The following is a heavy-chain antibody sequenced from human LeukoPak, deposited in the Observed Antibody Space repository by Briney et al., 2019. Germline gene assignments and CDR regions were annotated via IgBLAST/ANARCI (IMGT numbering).Heavy chain of an antibody. CDR1: GGSISSYY. Sequence: SETLSLTCTVSGGSISSYYWSWIRQPPGKGLEWIGYIYYSGSTNYNPSLKSRVTISVDTSKNQFSLKLSSVTAADTAVYYCARSKGGGATTRYYYYYMDVWGKGTTVTVSS. J-gene: IGHJ6*03. CDR2: IYYSGST. V-gene: IGHV4-59*01. D-gene: IGHD1-26*01. CDR3: ARSKGGGATTRYYYYYMDV.